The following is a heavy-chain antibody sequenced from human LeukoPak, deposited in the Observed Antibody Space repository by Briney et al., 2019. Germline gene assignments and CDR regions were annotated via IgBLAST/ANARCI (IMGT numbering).Heavy chain of an antibody. D-gene: IGHD2-21*02. V-gene: IGHV1-69*13. Sequence: SVKVSCKASGGTFSSYAISWVRQAPGQGLEWMGGIIPIFGTGNYAQKFQGRVTITADESTSTAYMELSSLRSEDTAVYYCARDELAYCGGDCYSAYYYYGMDVWGQGTTVTVSS. CDR3: ARDELAYCGGDCYSAYYYYGMDV. CDR1: GGTFSSYA. J-gene: IGHJ6*02. CDR2: IIPIFGTG.